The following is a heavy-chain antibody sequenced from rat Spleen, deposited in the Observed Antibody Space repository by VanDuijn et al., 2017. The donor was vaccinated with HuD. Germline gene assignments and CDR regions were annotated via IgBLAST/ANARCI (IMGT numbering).Heavy chain of an antibody. CDR3: AREYRYHFDY. Sequence: EVQLVESGGGLVQPGRSLKLSCAASGFTFSDHNMAWVRQAPKKGLEWVATISYDGSSTYYRDSVKGRFTISRDNARSTLYLQMDSLRSEDTATYYCAREYRYHFDYWGQGVKVTVSS. J-gene: IGHJ2*01. V-gene: IGHV5-7*01. CDR2: ISYDGSST. CDR1: GFTFSDHN. D-gene: IGHD1-5*01.